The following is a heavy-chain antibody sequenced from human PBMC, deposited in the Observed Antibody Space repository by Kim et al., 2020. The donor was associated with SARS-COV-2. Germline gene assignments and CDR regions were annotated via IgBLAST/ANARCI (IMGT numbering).Heavy chain of an antibody. D-gene: IGHD2-15*01. CDR3: TKGSGGSCYSPSDY. Sequence: GGSLRLSCAASGFTFSSYAMSWVRQAPGKGLEWVSVISGSGDHTYYADSVKGRFTISRDSSQNTLYLQISSLTADDTAVYYCTKGSGGSCYSPSDYWGQGTLVIVSS. CDR2: ISGSGDHT. J-gene: IGHJ4*02. CDR1: GFTFSSYA. V-gene: IGHV3-23*01.